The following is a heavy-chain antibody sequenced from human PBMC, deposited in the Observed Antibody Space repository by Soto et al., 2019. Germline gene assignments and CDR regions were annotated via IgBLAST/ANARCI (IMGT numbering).Heavy chain of an antibody. J-gene: IGHJ6*03. CDR3: AREYCSSTSCYWEYYYYYYYMDV. V-gene: IGHV3-21*01. D-gene: IGHD2-2*01. CDR1: GFTFSSYS. Sequence: GGSLRLSCAASGFTFSSYSMNWVRQAPGKGLEWVSSISSSSSYIYYADSVKGRFTISRDNAKNSLYLQMNSLRAEDTAVYYCAREYCSSTSCYWEYYYYYYYMDVWGKGTTVTVS. CDR2: ISSSSSYI.